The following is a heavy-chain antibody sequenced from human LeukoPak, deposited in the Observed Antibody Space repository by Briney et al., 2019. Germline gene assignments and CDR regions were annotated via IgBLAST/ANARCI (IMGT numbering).Heavy chain of an antibody. V-gene: IGHV4-59*12. CDR3: ARDCGVICPFGMAV. CDR2: LSKSGNT. D-gene: IGHD2-21*01. CDR1: GGSNWRYL. J-gene: IGHJ6*02. Sequence: PSETLSLTCSVSGGSNWRYLWSWIRLPPGKGLEWIGYLSKSGNTNYSPSLKSRVTMSLDTSKNQFSLRLSSVTAADTAVYFCARDCGVICPFGMAVRGQGATVTVSS.